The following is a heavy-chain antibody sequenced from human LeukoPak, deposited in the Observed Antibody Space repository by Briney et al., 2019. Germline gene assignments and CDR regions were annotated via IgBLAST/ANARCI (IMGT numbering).Heavy chain of an antibody. J-gene: IGHJ5*02. V-gene: IGHV1-69*13. CDR1: GGTFSSYA. Sequence: ASVKVSCKASGGTFSSYAISWVRQAPGQGLEWMGGLIPIFGTANYAQKFQGRVTITADESTSTAYMELSSLRSEDTAVYYCAREQLLWFGELFRGNWFDPWGQGALVTVSS. CDR3: AREQLLWFGELFRGNWFDP. CDR2: LIPIFGTA. D-gene: IGHD3-10*01.